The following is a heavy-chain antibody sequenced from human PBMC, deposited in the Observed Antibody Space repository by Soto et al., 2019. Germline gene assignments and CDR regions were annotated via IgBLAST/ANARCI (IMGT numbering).Heavy chain of an antibody. Sequence: EVQLLESGGGLVQPGGSLRLSCAASGFTFSSYAMSWVRQAPGKGLEWVSAISGSGGSTYYADSVKGRFTISRDNSKNTLYLQRNSLRAEDTAVYYCSKDRSSSTRLDAFDIWGQGTMVTVSS. V-gene: IGHV3-23*01. D-gene: IGHD2-2*01. CDR3: SKDRSSSTRLDAFDI. CDR2: ISGSGGST. CDR1: GFTFSSYA. J-gene: IGHJ3*02.